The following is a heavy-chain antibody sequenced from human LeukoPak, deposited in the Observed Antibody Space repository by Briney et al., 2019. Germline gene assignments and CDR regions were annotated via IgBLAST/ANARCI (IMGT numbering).Heavy chain of an antibody. V-gene: IGHV4-31*03. Sequence: PSQTLSLTCTVSGGSISSGGYYWSWIRQHPGKGLEWNGYIYYSGSTYYNPSLKSRVTISVDTSKNQFSLKLSSVTAADTAVYYCAGDSREEPLDYWGQGTLVTVSS. CDR3: AGDSREEPLDY. J-gene: IGHJ4*02. CDR1: GGSISSGGYY. D-gene: IGHD1-26*01. CDR2: IYYSGST.